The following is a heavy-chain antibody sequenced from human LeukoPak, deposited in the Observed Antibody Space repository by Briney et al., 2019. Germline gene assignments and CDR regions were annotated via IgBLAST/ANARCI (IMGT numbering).Heavy chain of an antibody. CDR1: GYTLTELS. Sequence: ASVKVSCKVSGYTLTELSMHWVRQAPGKGLEWMGGFDPEDGETIYAQKFQGRVTMTEDTSTDTAYMELSSLRSEDTAVYYCATIPYCSSTSCFNWFDPWGQGTLVTVSS. J-gene: IGHJ5*02. CDR3: ATIPYCSSTSCFNWFDP. CDR2: FDPEDGET. V-gene: IGHV1-24*01. D-gene: IGHD2-2*01.